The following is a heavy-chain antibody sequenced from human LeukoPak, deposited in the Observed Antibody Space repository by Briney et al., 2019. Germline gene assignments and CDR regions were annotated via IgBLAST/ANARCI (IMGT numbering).Heavy chain of an antibody. V-gene: IGHV3-30*18. CDR1: GFTFSSYG. CDR2: ISYDGSNK. Sequence: PGRSLRLSCAASGFTFSSYGMHWVRQAPGKGLEWAAVISYDGSNKYYADSVKGRFTISRDNSKNTLYLQMNSLRAEDTAVYYCAKARGSSGPFYWGQGTLVTVSS. J-gene: IGHJ4*02. D-gene: IGHD6-6*01. CDR3: AKARGSSGPFY.